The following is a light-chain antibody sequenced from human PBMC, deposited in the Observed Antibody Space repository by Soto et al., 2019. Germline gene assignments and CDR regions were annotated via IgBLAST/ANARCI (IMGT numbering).Light chain of an antibody. CDR3: MQGGHWPT. CDR1: QSLVSSNGNTY. J-gene: IGKJ2*01. V-gene: IGKV2-30*01. CDR2: KVS. Sequence: DVVMTQSPLSLPVTLGQPASISCRSSQSLVSSNGNTYLNWFQQRPGQSPRRLVYKVSNRDSGVPDRFRGSASGTDFTLNISRVEAEDVGVYYCMQGGHWPTFGQGTKLEIK.